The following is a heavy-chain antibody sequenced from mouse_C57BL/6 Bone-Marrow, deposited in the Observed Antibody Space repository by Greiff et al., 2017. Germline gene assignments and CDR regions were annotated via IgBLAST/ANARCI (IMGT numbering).Heavy chain of an antibody. Sequence: VQLQQSGPELVKPGASVKISCKASGYTFTDYYMNWVKQSHGKSLEWIGDINPNNGGTSYNQKFKGKATLTVDKSSSTAYMELRRLTSEDSAVYYCARPCSSGYYFDYWGQGTTLTVSS. CDR1: GYTFTDYY. CDR3: ARPCSSGYYFDY. J-gene: IGHJ2*01. D-gene: IGHD3-2*02. V-gene: IGHV1-26*01. CDR2: INPNNGGT.